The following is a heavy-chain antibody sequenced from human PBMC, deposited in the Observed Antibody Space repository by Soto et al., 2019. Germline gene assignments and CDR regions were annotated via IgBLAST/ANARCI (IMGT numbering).Heavy chain of an antibody. V-gene: IGHV1-3*01. CDR2: ITAGDGKT. CDR1: GYNFTQYT. CDR3: ARDLYSSSFFWFDA. D-gene: IGHD2-2*01. Sequence: QVHLVQSGAEVKKPGASVKVSCKASGYNFTQYTIHWVRQAPGQRPEWMGWITAGDGKTQYSKKFQTRVTIRSDVSATTVYMDLNSLRSEDTAVYYCARDLYSSSFFWFDAWGRGTLVIVSS. J-gene: IGHJ5*02.